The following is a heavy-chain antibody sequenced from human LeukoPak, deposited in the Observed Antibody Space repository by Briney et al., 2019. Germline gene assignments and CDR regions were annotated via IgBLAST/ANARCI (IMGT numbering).Heavy chain of an antibody. J-gene: IGHJ4*02. Sequence: ASVKVSCKASGYTFTSYYMHWVRQAPGQGLEWMGIINPSGGSTSYAQKFQGRVTMTRDTSTSTVYMELSSLRSEDTAVYYCARERNYYDSSGYYYYPYWGQGTLVTVSS. D-gene: IGHD3-22*01. V-gene: IGHV1-46*01. CDR3: ARERNYYDSSGYYYYPY. CDR1: GYTFTSYY. CDR2: INPSGGST.